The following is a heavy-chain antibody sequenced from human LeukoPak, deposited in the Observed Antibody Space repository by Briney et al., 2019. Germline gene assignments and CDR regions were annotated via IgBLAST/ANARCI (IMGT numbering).Heavy chain of an antibody. CDR1: GGSISSSSYY. D-gene: IGHD6-13*01. V-gene: IGHV4-39*01. Sequence: PSETLSLTCTVSGGSISSSSYYWGWIRQPPGKGLEWIGTIYYTGSTFYNPSLKSRVSISVDTSKNQFSLKLTSVTAADTAVYYCARGMAAAGQYYFDYWGQGTLVTVSS. CDR3: ARGMAAAGQYYFDY. J-gene: IGHJ4*02. CDR2: IYYTGST.